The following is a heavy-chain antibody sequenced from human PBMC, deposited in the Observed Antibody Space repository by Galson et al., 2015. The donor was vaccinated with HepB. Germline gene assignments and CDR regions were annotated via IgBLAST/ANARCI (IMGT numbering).Heavy chain of an antibody. CDR1: GGTFSSYA. D-gene: IGHD4-17*01. CDR2: IIPIFGTA. CDR3: ATRDLGVTTWVDAFDI. Sequence: SVKVSCKASGGTFSSYAISWVRQAPGQGLEWMGGIIPIFGTANYAQKFQGRVTITADKSTSTAYMELSSLRSEDTAVYYCATRDLGVTTWVDAFDIWGQGTMVTVSS. V-gene: IGHV1-69*06. J-gene: IGHJ3*02.